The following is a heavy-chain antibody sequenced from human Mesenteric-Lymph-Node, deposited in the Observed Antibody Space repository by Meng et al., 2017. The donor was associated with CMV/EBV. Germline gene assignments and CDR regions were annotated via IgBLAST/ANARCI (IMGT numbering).Heavy chain of an antibody. CDR2: VDTSDSGT. Sequence: ASGYTFTSCCMHWVRQAPGQGLEWVGIVDTSDSGTSYAQKFRSRVTMTRDTSTSTVYMELSSLGSEDKTVYYCARGAIAAASTGCDYWDRGTLVTVSS. D-gene: IGHD6-13*01. V-gene: IGHV1-46*01. J-gene: IGHJ4*02. CDR3: ARGAIAAASTGCDY. CDR1: GYTFTSCC.